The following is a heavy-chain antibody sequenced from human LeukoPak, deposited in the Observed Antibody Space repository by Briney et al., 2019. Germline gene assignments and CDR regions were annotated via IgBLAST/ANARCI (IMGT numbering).Heavy chain of an antibody. CDR2: INPNSGGT. Sequence: GASVKVSCKASGYTFTGYYIHWVRQAPGQGLEWMGWINPNSGGTNYAQKFQGRVTMTRDTSISTAYMELSRLISDDTAVYYCAREIEMVTIMGFDYWGQGALVTVSS. D-gene: IGHD5-24*01. CDR1: GYTFTGYY. J-gene: IGHJ4*02. CDR3: AREIEMVTIMGFDY. V-gene: IGHV1-2*02.